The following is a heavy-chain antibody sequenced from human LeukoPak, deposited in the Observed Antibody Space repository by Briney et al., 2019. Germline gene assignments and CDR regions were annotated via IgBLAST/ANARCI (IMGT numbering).Heavy chain of an antibody. Sequence: SETLSLTCTVSGGSISSGGYYCSWIRQHPGKVLELIGYLYYSGSTYYNPSLKSRVNISVDTSKNQFSLKLSSVTAADTAVYYCARDGTHYYDSSGYYYVPFDYWGQGTLVTVSS. CDR3: ARDGTHYYDSSGYYYVPFDY. V-gene: IGHV4-31*03. CDR2: LYYSGST. J-gene: IGHJ4*02. CDR1: GGSISSGGYY. D-gene: IGHD3-22*01.